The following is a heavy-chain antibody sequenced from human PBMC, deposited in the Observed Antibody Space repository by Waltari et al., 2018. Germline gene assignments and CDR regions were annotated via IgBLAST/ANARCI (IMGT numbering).Heavy chain of an antibody. V-gene: IGHV1-2*02. CDR3: ARGYDFWSGYSNVPGY. Sequence: QVQLVQSGAEVKKPGASVKVSCKASGYTFHGYYMHWVRQAPGQGLEWMGWINPNSGGTNYAQKFQGRVTMTRDTSISTAYMELSRLRSDDTAVYYCARGYDFWSGYSNVPGYWGQGTLVTVSS. J-gene: IGHJ4*02. CDR1: GYTFHGYY. D-gene: IGHD3-3*01. CDR2: INPNSGGT.